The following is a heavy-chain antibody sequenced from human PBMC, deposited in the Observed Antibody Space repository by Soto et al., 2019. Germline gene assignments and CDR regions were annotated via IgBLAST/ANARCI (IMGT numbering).Heavy chain of an antibody. J-gene: IGHJ6*02. Sequence: QVQLQESGPGLVKPSETLSLSCTVSGGSISSYYWSWFRQSPGKRMEWIGYVHHSWGSSYNPSLQSRVDISLAASKSQFSLKVTSVTATDTAVYYCARQGFGPLHGLVAVWGQGTTVTVSS. D-gene: IGHD3-10*01. CDR1: GGSISSYY. V-gene: IGHV4-59*08. CDR2: VHHSWGS. CDR3: ARQGFGPLHGLVAV.